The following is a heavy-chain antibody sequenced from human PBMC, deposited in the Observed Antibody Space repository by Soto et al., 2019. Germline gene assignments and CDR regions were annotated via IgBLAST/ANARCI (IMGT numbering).Heavy chain of an antibody. CDR3: ARDHNYDFWSGYSTGYYYGMDV. Sequence: ASVKVSCKASGYTFTSYGISWVRQAPGQGLEWMGWISAYNGNTNYAQKLQGRVTMTTDTSTSTAYMELRSPRSDDTAVYYCARDHNYDFWSGYSTGYYYGMDVWGQGTTVTVSS. CDR2: ISAYNGNT. CDR1: GYTFTSYG. V-gene: IGHV1-18*01. J-gene: IGHJ6*02. D-gene: IGHD3-3*01.